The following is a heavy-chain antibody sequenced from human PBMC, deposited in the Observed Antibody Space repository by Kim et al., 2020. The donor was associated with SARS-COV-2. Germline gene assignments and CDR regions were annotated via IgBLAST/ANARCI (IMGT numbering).Heavy chain of an antibody. D-gene: IGHD6-19*01. CDR2: IYYSGST. CDR3: ARQAPVFPAFDI. V-gene: IGHV4-39*01. CDR1: GGSISSSSYY. Sequence: SETLSLTCTVSGGSISSSSYYWGWIRQPPGKGLEWIGSIYYSGSTYYNPSLKSRVTISVDTSKNQFSLKLSSVTAADTAVYYCARQAPVFPAFDIWGQGTMVTVSS. J-gene: IGHJ3*02.